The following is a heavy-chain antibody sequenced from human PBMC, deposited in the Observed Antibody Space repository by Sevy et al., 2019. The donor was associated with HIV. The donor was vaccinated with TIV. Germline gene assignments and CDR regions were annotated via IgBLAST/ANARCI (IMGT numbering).Heavy chain of an antibody. V-gene: IGHV4-61*08. D-gene: IGHD3-9*01. Sequence: SDTLSLTCTVSGVSVSSGEYYWTWIRQPPGKGLEWIGYVYFSGYTNYNPSLKSRVTISIDTSKNQYSLKLSSVTAADTAVYYCATDQYYDIVTGLFGVDVWGQGTTVTVSS. CDR3: ATDQYYDIVTGLFGVDV. J-gene: IGHJ6*02. CDR1: GVSVSSGEYY. CDR2: VYFSGYT.